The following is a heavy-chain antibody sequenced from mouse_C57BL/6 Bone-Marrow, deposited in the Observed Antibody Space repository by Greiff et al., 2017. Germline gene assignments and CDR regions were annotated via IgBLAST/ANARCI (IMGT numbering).Heavy chain of an antibody. CDR1: GFTFSDYG. CDR2: ISSGSSTI. Sequence: DVKLVESGGGLVKPGGSLKLSCAASGFTFSDYGMHWVRQAPEKGLEWVAYISSGSSTIYYADTVKGRFTISRDNAKNTLFLQMTSLRSEDTAMYYCAITTVVAPDAMDYWGPGTSVTVSS. J-gene: IGHJ4*01. D-gene: IGHD1-1*01. CDR3: AITTVVAPDAMDY. V-gene: IGHV5-17*01.